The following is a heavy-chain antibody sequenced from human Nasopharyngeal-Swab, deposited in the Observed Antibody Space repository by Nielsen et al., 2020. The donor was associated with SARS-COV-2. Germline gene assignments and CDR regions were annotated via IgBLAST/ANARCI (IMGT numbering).Heavy chain of an antibody. CDR2: VFWNDDK. CDR3: AHRSGRDSSGGAFDY. CDR1: GFSLSTSGAG. Sequence: SGPTLVKPTQTLTLTCTFSGFSLSTSGAGVGWIRQPPGKALEWLTVVFWNDDKRYSPSLERRLTITKATSKNQVVLTITNMDPADTGTYYCAHRSGRDSSGGAFDYWGQGTLVTVSS. V-gene: IGHV2-5*01. J-gene: IGHJ4*02. D-gene: IGHD6-6*01.